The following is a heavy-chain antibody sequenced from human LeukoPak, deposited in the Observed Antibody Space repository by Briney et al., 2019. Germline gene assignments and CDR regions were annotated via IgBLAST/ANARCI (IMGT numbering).Heavy chain of an antibody. V-gene: IGHV3-30*03. CDR1: GFTFSSYG. J-gene: IGHJ4*02. Sequence: PGRSLRLSCAASGFTFSSYGMHWVRQAPGKGLEWVAVISYDGSNKYYADSVKGRFTISRDNAKNSLYLQMNSLRAEDTAVYYCARPKGAVAGTFPFDYWGQGTLVTVSS. D-gene: IGHD6-19*01. CDR2: ISYDGSNK. CDR3: ARPKGAVAGTFPFDY.